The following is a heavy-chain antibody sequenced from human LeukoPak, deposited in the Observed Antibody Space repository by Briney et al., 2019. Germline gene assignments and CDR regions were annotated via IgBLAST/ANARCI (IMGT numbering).Heavy chain of an antibody. CDR1: GFTFNYYR. CDR3: ARDGHYFAMDV. V-gene: IGHV3-7*03. J-gene: IGHJ6*02. CDR2: IKPDGSEK. Sequence: GGSLSLSCAASGFTFNYYRMSWVRQTSGKGLERLANIKPDGSEKYYVDSVRGRFTISRDNAKSSVHLQMNGLRAEDTAIYYCARDGHYFAMDVWGQGTTVTVSS.